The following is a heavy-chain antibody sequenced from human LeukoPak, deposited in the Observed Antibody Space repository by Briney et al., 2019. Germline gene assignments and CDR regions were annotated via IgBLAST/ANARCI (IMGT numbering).Heavy chain of an antibody. CDR2: IYHSGST. Sequence: PSGTLSLTWPVSGASITSSNWGCWVRQPPGKGLEWIGEIYHSGSTNYNPSLKSRVTISVDKSKNQFSLKLSSVTAADTAVYYCARTPVQLERLFYYYYGMDVWGKGTTVTVSS. CDR1: GASITSSNW. D-gene: IGHD1-1*01. V-gene: IGHV4-4*02. CDR3: ARTPVQLERLFYYYYGMDV. J-gene: IGHJ6*04.